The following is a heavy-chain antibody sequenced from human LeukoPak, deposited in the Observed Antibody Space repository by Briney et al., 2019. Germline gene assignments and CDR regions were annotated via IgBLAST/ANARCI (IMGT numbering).Heavy chain of an antibody. CDR3: ARDGGSGWFDY. J-gene: IGHJ4*02. D-gene: IGHD6-19*01. Sequence: PSETLSLTCTVSGASISSYYWSWIRQPAGKGLEWIGRIDGSGNTNYNPSLESRISVSVDTSKNQVSLKLSYVTAADTAVYYCARDGGSGWFDYWGQGTLVTVSS. CDR2: IDGSGNT. CDR1: GASISSYY. V-gene: IGHV4-4*07.